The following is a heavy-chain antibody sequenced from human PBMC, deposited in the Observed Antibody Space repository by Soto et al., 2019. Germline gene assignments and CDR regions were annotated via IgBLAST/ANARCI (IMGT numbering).Heavy chain of an antibody. D-gene: IGHD3-22*01. Sequence: LRLSCAASGFTFSSYGMHWVRQAPGKGLEWVAVISYDGSNKYYADSVKGRFTISRDNSKNTLYLQMNSLRAEDTAVYYCAKGATYYYEIDAFDIWGQGTMVTVSS. CDR1: GFTFSSYG. V-gene: IGHV3-30*18. J-gene: IGHJ3*02. CDR3: AKGATYYYEIDAFDI. CDR2: ISYDGSNK.